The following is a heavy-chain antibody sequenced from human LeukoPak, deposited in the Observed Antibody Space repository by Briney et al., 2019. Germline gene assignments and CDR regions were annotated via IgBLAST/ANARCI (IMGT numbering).Heavy chain of an antibody. J-gene: IGHJ5*02. CDR2: INHSGST. CDR1: GFTFSSYS. V-gene: IGHV4-34*01. Sequence: GSLRLSCAASGFTFSSYSMNWVRQPPGKGLEWIGEINHSGSTNYNPSLKSRVTISVDTSKNQFSLKLSSVTAADTAVYYCARENISWFDPWGQGTLVTVSS. D-gene: IGHD2/OR15-2a*01. CDR3: ARENISWFDP.